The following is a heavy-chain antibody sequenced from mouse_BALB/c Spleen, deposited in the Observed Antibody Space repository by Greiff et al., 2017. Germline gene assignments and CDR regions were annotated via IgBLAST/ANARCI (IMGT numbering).Heavy chain of an antibody. Sequence: EVKLQESGPGLVKPSQSLSLTCSVTGYSITSGYYWNWIRQFPGNKLEWMGYISYDGSNNYNPSLKNRISITRDTSKNQFFLKLNSVTTEDTATYYCAGYGPFAYWGQGALVTVSA. CDR3: AGYGPFAY. V-gene: IGHV3-6*02. CDR1: GYSITSGYY. J-gene: IGHJ3*01. CDR2: ISYDGSN. D-gene: IGHD1-1*01.